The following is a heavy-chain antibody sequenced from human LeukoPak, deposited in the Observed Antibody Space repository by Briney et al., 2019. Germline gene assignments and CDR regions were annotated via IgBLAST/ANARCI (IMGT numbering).Heavy chain of an antibody. V-gene: IGHV4-31*03. CDR3: PYDSSGNDAFDI. D-gene: IGHD3-22*01. CDR2: IYYSGST. Sequence: PSETLSLTCTVSGGSISSGDYYWSWIRQHPGKGLEWIGYIYYSGSTYYNPSLKSRVTISVDTSKNQFSLKLSSVTAADTAVYYCPYDSSGNDAFDIWGQGTMVTVSS. CDR1: GGSISSGDYY. J-gene: IGHJ3*02.